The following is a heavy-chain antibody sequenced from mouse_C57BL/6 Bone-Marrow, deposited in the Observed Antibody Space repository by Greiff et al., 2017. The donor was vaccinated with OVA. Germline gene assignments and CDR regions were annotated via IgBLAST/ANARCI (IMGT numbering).Heavy chain of an antibody. CDR1: GYAFSSYW. Sequence: QVQLQQSGAELVKPGASVKISCKASGYAFSSYWMNWVKQRPGKGLEWIGQIYPGDGDTNYNGKFKGKATLTADKSSSTAYMQLSSLTSEDSAVYCCARFYYDYDGGFDYWGQGTTLTVSS. J-gene: IGHJ2*01. D-gene: IGHD2-4*01. CDR2: IYPGDGDT. V-gene: IGHV1-80*01. CDR3: ARFYYDYDGGFDY.